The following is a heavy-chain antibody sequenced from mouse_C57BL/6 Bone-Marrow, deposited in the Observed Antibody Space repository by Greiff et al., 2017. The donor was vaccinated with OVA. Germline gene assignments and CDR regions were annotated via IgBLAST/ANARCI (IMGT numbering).Heavy chain of an antibody. CDR3: ARSLCISTARYWYFDV. CDR2: ISYDGSN. D-gene: IGHD1-1*01. Sequence: DVKLQEPGPGLVKPSQSLSLTCSVTGYSITSGYYWNWIRQFPGNNLEWMGNISYDGSNNYNPSLKNRIPITRDTSKNQFFLKLNSLTTEDTATYDCARSLCISTARYWYFDVWGTGTTVTVSS. V-gene: IGHV3-6*01. J-gene: IGHJ1*03. CDR1: GYSITSGYY.